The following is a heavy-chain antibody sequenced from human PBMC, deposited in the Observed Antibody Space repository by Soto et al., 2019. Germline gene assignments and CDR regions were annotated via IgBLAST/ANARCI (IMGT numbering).Heavy chain of an antibody. V-gene: IGHV3-74*01. Sequence: GGSLRLSCAASGFTFSSYWMHWVRQAPGKGLVWVSRINSDGSSTSYADSVKGRFTISRDNAKNTLYLQMNSLRAEDTAVYYCARVGYSGYEPLDYWGQGTLVTVSS. CDR2: INSDGSST. D-gene: IGHD5-12*01. CDR1: GFTFSSYW. CDR3: ARVGYSGYEPLDY. J-gene: IGHJ4*02.